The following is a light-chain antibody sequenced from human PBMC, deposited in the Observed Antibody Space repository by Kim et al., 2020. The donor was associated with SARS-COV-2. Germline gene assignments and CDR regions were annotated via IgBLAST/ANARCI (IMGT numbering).Light chain of an antibody. CDR2: KDS. V-gene: IGLV3-27*01. Sequence: VSPGQTARITCSGDVLAKKYARWFQQKPGQALVLVIYKDSERPAGIPERFAGSSSGNTVTLTISGAQVEDEADYYCYSAADNNWVFGGGTKLTVL. CDR3: YSAADNNWV. CDR1: VLAKKY. J-gene: IGLJ3*02.